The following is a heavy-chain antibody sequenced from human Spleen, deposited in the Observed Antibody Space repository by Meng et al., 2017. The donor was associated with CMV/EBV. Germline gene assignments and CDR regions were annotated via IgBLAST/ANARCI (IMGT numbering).Heavy chain of an antibody. D-gene: IGHD2-2*01. J-gene: IGHJ4*02. Sequence: GSLKISCEASGFTFSTYGMHWVRQAPGKGLEWVAFTRDDDTTKYYADSVKGRFTISRDNSKNTLYLQMNSLRVEDTAVYYCAKILITSWGYFDYWGQGTLVTVSS. V-gene: IGHV3-30*02. CDR2: TRDDDTTK. CDR1: GFTFSTYG. CDR3: AKILITSWGYFDY.